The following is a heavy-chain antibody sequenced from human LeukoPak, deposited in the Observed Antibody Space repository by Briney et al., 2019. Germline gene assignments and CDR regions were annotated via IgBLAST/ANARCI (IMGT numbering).Heavy chain of an antibody. CDR2: ISATGGST. V-gene: IGHV3-23*01. Sequence: PGGSLRLSCAASGFTFRNYAMNWVRQAPGKGLESVSGISATGGSTYYADSVKGRFTVSRDNSKNTLYLQMNSLRAEDTAVYYCARDPKGGNSEFDYWGQGTLVTVSS. J-gene: IGHJ4*02. CDR3: ARDPKGGNSEFDY. D-gene: IGHD4-23*01. CDR1: GFTFRNYA.